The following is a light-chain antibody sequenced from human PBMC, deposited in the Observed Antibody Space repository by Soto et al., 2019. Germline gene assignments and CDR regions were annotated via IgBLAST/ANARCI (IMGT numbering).Light chain of an antibody. Sequence: ILLTQSPATLSLSTGERVTLSCRASQSISSNLAWYKQKPGQAPRLLIYGASTRATGIPARFSGSGSGTEFTLSISSLQSEDFEVYYCQQYNNWPRTFGQGTKVDIK. V-gene: IGKV3-15*01. CDR3: QQYNNWPRT. CDR2: GAS. J-gene: IGKJ1*01. CDR1: QSISSN.